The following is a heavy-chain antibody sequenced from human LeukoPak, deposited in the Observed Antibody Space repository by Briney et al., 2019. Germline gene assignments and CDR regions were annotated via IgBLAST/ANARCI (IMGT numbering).Heavy chain of an antibody. J-gene: IGHJ4*02. CDR1: GFTFSSYA. Sequence: GGSLRLSCAASGFTFSSYAMHWVRQAPGKGLEWVAVISYDGSNKYYADSVKGRLTISRDNSKNTLYLQMNSLRAEDTAVYYCARDDFSSGWYGDFDYWGQGTLVTVSS. CDR3: ARDDFSSGWYGDFDY. D-gene: IGHD6-19*01. CDR2: ISYDGSNK. V-gene: IGHV3-30*04.